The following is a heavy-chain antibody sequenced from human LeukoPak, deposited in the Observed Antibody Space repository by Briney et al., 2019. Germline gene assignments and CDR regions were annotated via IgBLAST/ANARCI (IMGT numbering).Heavy chain of an antibody. Sequence: GGSLRLSCAASGFTFNTYWMSWVRQAPGKGLEWLANIKEDGTKDYYVESVKGRFTISKDNAKTSLYLQVNSLRAEDTAVYYCARDTKGGYFDLWGQGTLVTVSS. CDR2: IKEDGTKD. CDR3: ARDTKGGYFDL. V-gene: IGHV3-7*01. J-gene: IGHJ4*02. CDR1: GFTFNTYW.